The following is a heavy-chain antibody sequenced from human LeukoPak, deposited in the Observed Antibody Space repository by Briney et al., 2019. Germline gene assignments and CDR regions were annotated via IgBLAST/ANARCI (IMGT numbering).Heavy chain of an antibody. J-gene: IGHJ4*02. CDR3: ARDCEGSGSYPCLDY. Sequence: GRSLRLSCAASGFTFSSYAMHWVRQAPGKGLEWVAVISYDGSNKYYADSVKGRFTISRDNSKNTLYLQMNSLRAEDTAVYYCARDCEGSGSYPCLDYWGQGTLVTASS. V-gene: IGHV3-30*04. D-gene: IGHD3-10*01. CDR1: GFTFSSYA. CDR2: ISYDGSNK.